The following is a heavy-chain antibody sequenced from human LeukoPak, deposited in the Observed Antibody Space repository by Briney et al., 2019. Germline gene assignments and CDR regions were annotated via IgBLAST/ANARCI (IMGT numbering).Heavy chain of an antibody. V-gene: IGHV3-23*01. D-gene: IGHD6-6*01. CDR2: ISGSGGST. J-gene: IGHJ4*02. Sequence: PGGSLRLSCAASGFTFSSYAMSWVRQAPGKGLEWVSAISGSGGSTYHADSVKGRFTISRDNSKNTLYLQMNSLRAEDTAVYYCAKDEAARPGLGFDYWGQGTLVTVSS. CDR3: AKDEAARPGLGFDY. CDR1: GFTFSSYA.